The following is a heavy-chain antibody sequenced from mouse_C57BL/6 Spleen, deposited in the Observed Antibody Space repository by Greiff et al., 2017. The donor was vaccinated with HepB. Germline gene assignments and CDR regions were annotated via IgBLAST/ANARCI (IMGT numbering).Heavy chain of an antibody. CDR2: IDPSDSYT. J-gene: IGHJ2*01. CDR1: GYTFTSYW. V-gene: IGHV1-50*01. CDR3: ARREGLRRFDD. Sequence: VQLQQPGAELVKPGASVKLSCKASGYTFTSYWMQWVKQRPGQGLEWIGEIDPSDSYTNYNQKFKGKATLTVDTSSSTAYMQLSSLTSEDSAVYYGARREGLRRFDDWGKGTTLTVSS. D-gene: IGHD2-2*01.